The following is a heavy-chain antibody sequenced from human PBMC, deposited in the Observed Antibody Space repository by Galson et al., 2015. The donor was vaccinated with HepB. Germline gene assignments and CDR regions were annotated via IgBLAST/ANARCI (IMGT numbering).Heavy chain of an antibody. V-gene: IGHV3-48*02. D-gene: IGHD3-10*01. CDR3: ARVYFGSGSSSAYWYFDR. CDR1: GFTFSSYP. CDR2: ISSTGTTM. Sequence: SLRLSCAASGFTFSSYPMNWVRQAPGKGLESVSYISSTGTTMYYADSAKGRFTISRDDAQNSLYLQMNSLRDEDTAVYYCARVYFGSGSSSAYWYFDRWGRGALVTVSS. J-gene: IGHJ2*01.